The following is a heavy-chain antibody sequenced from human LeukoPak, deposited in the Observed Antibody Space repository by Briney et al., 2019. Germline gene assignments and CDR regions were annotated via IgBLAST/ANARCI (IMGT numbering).Heavy chain of an antibody. J-gene: IGHJ5*02. CDR1: GGSISSYY. V-gene: IGHV4-59*08. CDR3: ARLESRNWFDP. Sequence: SQTLSLTCTVAGGSISSYYWSWIRQPPGKGLKWIGYIYYSGSANYNPSLKSRVTISVDTSKNQFSLKLSSVTAADTAVYYCARLESRNWFDPWGQGTLVTVSS. CDR2: IYYSGSA.